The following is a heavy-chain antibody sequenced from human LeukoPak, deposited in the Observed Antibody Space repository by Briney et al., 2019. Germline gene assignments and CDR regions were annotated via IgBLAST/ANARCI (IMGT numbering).Heavy chain of an antibody. Sequence: GSLRLSCAASGFTFSSYEMNWVRQAPGKGLEWVSYISSSGSTIYYADSVKGRFTISRDNAKNSLYLQMSSLRAEDTAIYYCAREGWDLNALDIWGQGTMVTVSP. CDR1: GFTFSSYE. V-gene: IGHV3-48*03. J-gene: IGHJ3*02. D-gene: IGHD1-26*01. CDR2: ISSSGSTI. CDR3: AREGWDLNALDI.